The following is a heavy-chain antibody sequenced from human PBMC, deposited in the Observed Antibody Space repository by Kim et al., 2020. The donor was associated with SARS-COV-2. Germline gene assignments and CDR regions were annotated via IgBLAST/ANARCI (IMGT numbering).Heavy chain of an antibody. J-gene: IGHJ6*02. Sequence: ASVKVSCKASGYTFTSYAMNWVRQAPGQGLEWMGWINTNTGNPTYAQGFTGRFVFSLDTSVSTAYLQISSLRAEDTAVYYCARDPGILYGSCYYGMDVWGQGTTVTVPS. CDR2: INTNTGNP. CDR1: GYTFTSYA. D-gene: IGHD3-10*01. V-gene: IGHV7-4-1*02. CDR3: ARDPGILYGSCYYGMDV.